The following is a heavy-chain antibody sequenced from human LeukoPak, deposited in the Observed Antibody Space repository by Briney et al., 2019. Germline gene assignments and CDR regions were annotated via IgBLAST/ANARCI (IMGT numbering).Heavy chain of an antibody. Sequence: GGSLRLSCAASGFTFSSYAMSWVRQAPGKGLEWVSAISGSGGSTYYADSVKGRFTISRDNSKNTLYLQMNSPRAEDTAVYYCAKGGVEDIVVVPAAPPFDYWGQGTLVTVSS. J-gene: IGHJ4*02. D-gene: IGHD2-2*01. CDR1: GFTFSSYA. CDR3: AKGGVEDIVVVPAAPPFDY. CDR2: ISGSGGST. V-gene: IGHV3-23*01.